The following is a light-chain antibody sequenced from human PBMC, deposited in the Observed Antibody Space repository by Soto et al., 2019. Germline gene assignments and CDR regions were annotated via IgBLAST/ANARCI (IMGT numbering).Light chain of an antibody. CDR1: QNVNKW. CDR3: QQYESYFWT. J-gene: IGKJ1*01. CDR2: KAS. V-gene: IGKV1-5*03. Sequence: IQMTQSPSTLSASFGDRVTITCRASQNVNKWLAWYQQKPGKAPKLLIYKASTLEVGVPSRFRGSGSGTEFTLSISSLQPDDFETYYCQQYESYFWTFGQGTKVDIK.